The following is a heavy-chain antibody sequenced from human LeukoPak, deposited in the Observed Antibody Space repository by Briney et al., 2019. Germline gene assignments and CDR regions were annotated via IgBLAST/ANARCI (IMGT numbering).Heavy chain of an antibody. Sequence: GGSLRLSCAASEFTFSNFCMSWVRQAPGKGLEWVANIKQDGSEKYYVDSVKGRFTISRDSAKNSLYLQMNGLRAEDTAVYYCARERTGSSSWYQDYWGQGTLVTVSS. CDR2: IKQDGSEK. CDR3: ARERTGSSSWYQDY. V-gene: IGHV3-7*03. CDR1: EFTFSNFC. D-gene: IGHD6-13*01. J-gene: IGHJ4*02.